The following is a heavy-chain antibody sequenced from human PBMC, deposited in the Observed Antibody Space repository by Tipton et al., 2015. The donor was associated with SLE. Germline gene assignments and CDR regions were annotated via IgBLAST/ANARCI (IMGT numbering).Heavy chain of an antibody. V-gene: IGHV4-39*07. CDR2: FYSSGST. CDR1: GGSISSSPYY. CDR3: ARGDVVATLN. D-gene: IGHD5-12*01. Sequence: LRLSCTVSGGSISSSPYYWGWIRQPPGKGLEWIGSFYSSGSTFYNPSLKSRVTISVDTSKNQFSLKLTSVTAADTAVYYCARGDVVATLNWGQGTLVAVSS. J-gene: IGHJ4*02.